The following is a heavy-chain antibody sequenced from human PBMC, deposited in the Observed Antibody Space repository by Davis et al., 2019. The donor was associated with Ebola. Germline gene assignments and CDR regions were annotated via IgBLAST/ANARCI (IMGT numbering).Heavy chain of an antibody. V-gene: IGHV3-74*01. J-gene: IGHJ6*04. Sequence: GESLKISCAASGFTFSSYWMHWVRQAPGKELVWVSRINSDGSSTSYADSVKGRFTISRDNAKNTLYLQMNSLRVEDTAVYFCAREPTGNYYYFYGMDVWDKGTTVTVSS. CDR1: GFTFSSYW. CDR3: AREPTGNYYYFYGMDV. CDR2: INSDGSST. D-gene: IGHD4-11*01.